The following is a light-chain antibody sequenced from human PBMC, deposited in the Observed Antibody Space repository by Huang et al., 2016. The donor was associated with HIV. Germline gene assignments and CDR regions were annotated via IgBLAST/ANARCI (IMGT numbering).Light chain of an antibody. Sequence: DIQMTQSPSSLSASVGDRVTITCQASQDIRNYLNWYQQKPGKAPTLLIYGASNLERGVPSRFNGSGSGTDFTFTISSLQSEDIATYYCQQYDNLYTFGLGTKVEIK. CDR2: GAS. CDR1: QDIRNY. CDR3: QQYDNLYT. V-gene: IGKV1-33*01. J-gene: IGKJ2*01.